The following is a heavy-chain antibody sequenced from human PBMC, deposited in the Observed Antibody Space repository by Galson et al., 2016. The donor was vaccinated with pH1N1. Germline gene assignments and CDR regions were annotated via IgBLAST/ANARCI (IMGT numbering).Heavy chain of an antibody. CDR2: IDWGANK. CDR1: GFSLRTSGMS. CDR3: ARSLYGDYVGGMDV. J-gene: IGHJ6*02. D-gene: IGHD4-17*01. V-gene: IGHV2-70*20. Sequence: PALVTPTQTLTLTCTFSGFSLRTSGMSVTWVRQPPGKALEWLALIDWGANKYYSTSLKTRLTISKDTSRNQVVLIMTNMDPVDTATYYCARSLYGDYVGGMDVWGQGTTVTVSS.